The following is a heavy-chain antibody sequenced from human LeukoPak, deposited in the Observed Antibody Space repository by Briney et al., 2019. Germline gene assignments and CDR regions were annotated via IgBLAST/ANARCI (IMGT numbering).Heavy chain of an antibody. V-gene: IGHV3-21*01. CDR1: GFTFSSYS. Sequence: PGGSLRLSCAASGFTFSSYSMNWVRQAPGKGLEWVSSISSRSSYIYYAGSVKGRFTISRDNATNSLYLQMNSLRAEDTAVYYCARAWSGYYIYYYMDVWGKGTTVTVSS. D-gene: IGHD3-3*01. J-gene: IGHJ6*03. CDR2: ISSRSSYI. CDR3: ARAWSGYYIYYYMDV.